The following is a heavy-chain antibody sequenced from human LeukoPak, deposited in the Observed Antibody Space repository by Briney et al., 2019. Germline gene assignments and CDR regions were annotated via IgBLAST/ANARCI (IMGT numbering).Heavy chain of an antibody. CDR3: ARDFGYGDYFFDD. J-gene: IGHJ4*02. CDR2: LHTSGST. D-gene: IGHD4-17*01. Sequence: SETLSLTCTISGGSISSYYWSWIRQPAGEGLEWIGRLHTSGSTHYNPSLKSRVTMSVDTSKNQFSLKLSSVTAADTAVYYCARDFGYGDYFFDDWGQGTLVTVSS. V-gene: IGHV4-4*07. CDR1: GGSISSYY.